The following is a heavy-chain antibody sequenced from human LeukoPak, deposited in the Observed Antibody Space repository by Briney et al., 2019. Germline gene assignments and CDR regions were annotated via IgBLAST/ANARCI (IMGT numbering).Heavy chain of an antibody. Sequence: GGSLRLSCAASGFTFSSYSMNWVRQAPGKGLEWVSSISTSSSYIYYADSVKGRFTISRDNAKNTLYLQMNSLRAEDTAVYYCARDYDFWSGYFPYWGQGTLVTVSS. D-gene: IGHD3-3*01. CDR1: GFTFSSYS. J-gene: IGHJ4*02. V-gene: IGHV3-21*01. CDR2: ISTSSSYI. CDR3: ARDYDFWSGYFPY.